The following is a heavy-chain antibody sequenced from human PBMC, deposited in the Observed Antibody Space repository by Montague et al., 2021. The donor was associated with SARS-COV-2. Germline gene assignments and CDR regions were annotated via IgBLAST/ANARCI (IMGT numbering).Heavy chain of an antibody. Sequence: TLSLTCTVSGGPISSGSYYWSWIRQPAGKGLEWIGRISISGSTNYNPSLKSRVTISVDTSKNQFSLKLSSVTAADTAVYYCARDIAVAGLFDYRGQGTLVTVSS. CDR1: GGPISSGSYY. CDR3: ARDIAVAGLFDY. V-gene: IGHV4-61*02. D-gene: IGHD6-19*01. J-gene: IGHJ4*02. CDR2: ISISGST.